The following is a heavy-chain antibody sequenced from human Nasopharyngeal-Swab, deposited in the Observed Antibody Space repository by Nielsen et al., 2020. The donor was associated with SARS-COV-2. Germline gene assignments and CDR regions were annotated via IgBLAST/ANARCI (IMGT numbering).Heavy chain of an antibody. V-gene: IGHV3-23*01. D-gene: IGHD2-21*01. CDR1: GFPFSSYA. J-gene: IGHJ6*02. Sequence: GGSLRLSCAASGFPFSSYAMSCFRQAPGKGLDWVSFISGSGDTTYYADSVKDRFTISRDNSKNTLYLQTNSLRVEDTAVYYCAKAPYLRGLDVWGQGTTVTVSS. CDR2: ISGSGDTT. CDR3: AKAPYLRGLDV.